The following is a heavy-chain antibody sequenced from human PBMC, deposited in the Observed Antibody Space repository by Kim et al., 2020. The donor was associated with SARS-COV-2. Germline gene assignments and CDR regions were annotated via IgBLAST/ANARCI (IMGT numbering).Heavy chain of an antibody. J-gene: IGHJ4*02. V-gene: IGHV4-4*07. CDR3: ARPADYSSGWSAFDY. Sequence: SLKSRVPMSVDPSKNQSSLKLSSVTAADTAVYYCARPADYSSGWSAFDYWGQGTLVTVSS. D-gene: IGHD6-19*01.